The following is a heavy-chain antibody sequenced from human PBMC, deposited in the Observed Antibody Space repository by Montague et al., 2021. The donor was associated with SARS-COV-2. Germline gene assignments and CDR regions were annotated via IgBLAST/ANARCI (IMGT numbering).Heavy chain of an antibody. V-gene: IGHV4-34*01. J-gene: IGHJ4*02. CDR3: ARWDPQTLTLIGLRGKSASDY. D-gene: IGHD4-23*01. CDR1: GGSFSGYY. Sequence: SETLSLTCAVYGGSFSGYYWTWIRQSPGKGLEWIAEINHSGTTNYNFNPSLRSRVTISVDTSKSQFSLKLTSVTAADTGVYYCARWDPQTLTLIGLRGKSASDYWGQGTWVTVSS. CDR2: INHSGTT.